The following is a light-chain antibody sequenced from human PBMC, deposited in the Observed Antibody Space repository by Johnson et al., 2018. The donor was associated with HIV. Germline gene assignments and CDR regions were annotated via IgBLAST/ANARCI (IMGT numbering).Light chain of an antibody. V-gene: IGLV1-51*01. CDR1: SSNIGDNY. J-gene: IGLJ1*01. CDR3: GTWNNSLSDNYV. Sequence: QSVLTQPPSVSAAPGQKVTISCSGSSSNIGDNYISWYQQLPGAAPKLLIYENNKRPSGIPDRFSGSKSGTSATLGIAGIQNGDEADYYCGTWNNSLSDNYVFGTGTKVTVL. CDR2: ENN.